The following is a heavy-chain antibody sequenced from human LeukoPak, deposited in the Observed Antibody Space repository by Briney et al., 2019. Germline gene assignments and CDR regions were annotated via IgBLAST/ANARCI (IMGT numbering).Heavy chain of an antibody. J-gene: IGHJ4*02. CDR3: ARGLTGYSSGWYGVFDY. CDR1: GFTVSSNY. V-gene: IGHV3-66*02. Sequence: PGGSLRLSCAASGFTVSSNYMSWVRQAPGKGLEWVSVIYSGGSTYYADSVKGRFTISRDNSKNTLYLQMNSLRAEDTAVYYCARGLTGYSSGWYGVFDYWGQGTLVTVSS. D-gene: IGHD6-19*01. CDR2: IYSGGST.